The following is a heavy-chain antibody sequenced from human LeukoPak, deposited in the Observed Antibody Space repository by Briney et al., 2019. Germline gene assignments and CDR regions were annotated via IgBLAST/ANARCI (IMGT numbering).Heavy chain of an antibody. CDR2: INPNSGGT. J-gene: IGHJ5*02. CDR1: GYTSTGYY. CDR3: ARDTTRDNWFDP. Sequence: GASVKVSCKASGYTSTGYYMHWVRQAPGQGLEWMGWINPNSGGTNYAQKFQGRVTMTRDTSISTAYMELSGLRSDDTAVYYCARDTTRDNWFDPWGQGTLVTVSS. V-gene: IGHV1-2*02. D-gene: IGHD1-26*01.